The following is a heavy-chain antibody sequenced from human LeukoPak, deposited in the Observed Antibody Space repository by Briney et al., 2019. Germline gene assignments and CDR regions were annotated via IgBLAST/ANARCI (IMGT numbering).Heavy chain of an antibody. J-gene: IGHJ4*02. CDR3: ARDDMYGGNPTIDF. V-gene: IGHV4-39*07. D-gene: IGHD4-23*01. CDR1: GFTFGDYA. CDR2: IYYSGFA. Sequence: HPGGSLRLSCTASGFTFGDYAMSWFRQAPGKGLEWIGSIYYSGFAYYNPSLKSRVSMSIDPSSNQFSLNLTSVTAADTAVYYCARDDMYGGNPTIDFWGQGTPVTVSS.